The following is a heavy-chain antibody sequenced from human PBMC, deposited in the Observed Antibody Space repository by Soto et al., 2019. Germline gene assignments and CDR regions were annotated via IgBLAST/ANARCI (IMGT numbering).Heavy chain of an antibody. Sequence: KPSETLSLTCAVYGGSFSGYYWSWIRQPPGKGLEWIGEINHSGSTNYNPSLKSRVTISVDTSKNQFYLNLSSVTAADTAVYYCAGGAQIAARVAFDYWGQGTLVTVSS. CDR3: AGGAQIAARVAFDY. J-gene: IGHJ4*02. D-gene: IGHD6-6*01. V-gene: IGHV4-34*01. CDR2: INHSGST. CDR1: GGSFSGYY.